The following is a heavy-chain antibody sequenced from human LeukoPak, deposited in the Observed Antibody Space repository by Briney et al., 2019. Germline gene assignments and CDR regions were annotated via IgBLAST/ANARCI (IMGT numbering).Heavy chain of an antibody. CDR1: GFTFSSYE. D-gene: IGHD3-3*01. CDR2: ISSSGSTI. J-gene: IGHJ4*02. V-gene: IGHV3-48*03. Sequence: GGSLRLSCAASGFTFSSYEMNWVRQAPGKGLEWVSYISSSGSTIYYADSVKGRFTISRDNAKNSLYLQMNSLRAEDTAVYYCARAYTTYYDFWSAPRGYFDYWGQGTLVTVSS. CDR3: ARAYTTYYDFWSAPRGYFDY.